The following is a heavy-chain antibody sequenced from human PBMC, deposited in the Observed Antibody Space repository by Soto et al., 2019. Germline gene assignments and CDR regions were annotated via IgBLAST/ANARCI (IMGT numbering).Heavy chain of an antibody. J-gene: IGHJ5*02. D-gene: IGHD4-17*01. CDR1: GGSMSSGGYY. CDR3: ARETYGDYVGYFDP. CDR2: IYYSGTT. Sequence: SLTCAVCGGSMSSGGYYRCWLRQPPGKGLEWIGYIYYSGTTYYNPSLKSRVTMSVDTSKNQFSLKLTSVTAVDTAVYYCARETYGDYVGYFDPWGQGTLVTVSS. V-gene: IGHV4-30-2*01.